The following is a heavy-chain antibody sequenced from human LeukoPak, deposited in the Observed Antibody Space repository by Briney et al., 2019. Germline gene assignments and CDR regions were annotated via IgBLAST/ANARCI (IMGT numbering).Heavy chain of an antibody. D-gene: IGHD4/OR15-4a*01. CDR2: IYSGGST. CDR1: GFTVSYNY. J-gene: IGHJ4*02. V-gene: IGHV3-66*04. Sequence: GGSLRLSCAASGFTVSYNYMSWVRQAPGKGLKWVSIIYSGGSTYYADSVRGRFTISRDSSKNTLYLQMNSLRAEDTAVYYCARRAGAYSHPYDYWGQGTLVTVSS. CDR3: ARRAGAYSHPYDY.